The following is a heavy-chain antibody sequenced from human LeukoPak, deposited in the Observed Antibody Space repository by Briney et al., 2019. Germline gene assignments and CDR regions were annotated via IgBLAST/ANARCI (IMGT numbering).Heavy chain of an antibody. D-gene: IGHD5-18*01. CDR3: ARGRIHPYYYYYGMYV. CDR2: INHSGST. Sequence: PSETLSLTCAVYGGSFSGYYWSWIRQPPGKGLEWIGEINHSGSTNYNPSLKSRVTISVDTSKNQFSLKLSSVTAADTAVYYCARGRIHPYYYYYGMYVWGQGTTVTVSS. J-gene: IGHJ6*02. V-gene: IGHV4-34*01. CDR1: GGSFSGYY.